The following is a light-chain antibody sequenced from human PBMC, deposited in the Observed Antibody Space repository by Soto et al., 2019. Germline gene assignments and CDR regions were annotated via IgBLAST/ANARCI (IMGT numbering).Light chain of an antibody. Sequence: DIQLTQSPSSLSASVGDRVTITCQANQDINRYVNWYQQQLGKAPKLLMFDAATLESGVPTRFSGSGSGTDFTLTISSLQPEDFAIYYCQQTYTTPEITFGQGTRLEIK. J-gene: IGKJ5*01. V-gene: IGKV1-39*01. CDR3: QQTYTTPEIT. CDR2: DAA. CDR1: QDINRY.